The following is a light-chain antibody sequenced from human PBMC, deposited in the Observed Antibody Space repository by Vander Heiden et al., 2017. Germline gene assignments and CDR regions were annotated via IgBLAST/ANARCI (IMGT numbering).Light chain of an antibody. J-gene: IGLJ3*02. V-gene: IGLV2-11*01. CDR2: DVS. Sequence: QSALTQPRSASGSPGQSVTISCTGTSSAVGAYNYVSWYQQHPGKAPKLMIYDVSKRPSGVPDRFSGSKSGTTASLTISGLQAEDEADYYCCSFAGSYTWVFGGGTKLTVL. CDR3: CSFAGSYTWV. CDR1: SSAVGAYNY.